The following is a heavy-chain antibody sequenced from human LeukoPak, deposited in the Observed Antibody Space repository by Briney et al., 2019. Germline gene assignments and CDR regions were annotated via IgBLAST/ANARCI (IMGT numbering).Heavy chain of an antibody. D-gene: IGHD3-9*01. CDR3: ARGAVYDILTGYYTDYFDY. CDR1: GGSISSYY. J-gene: IGHJ4*02. Sequence: SETLSLTCTVSGGSISSYYWSWIRQPPGKGLEWIGYIYYSGSTNYNPSLKSRVTISVDTSKNQFSLKLSSVTAADTAVYYCARGAVYDILTGYYTDYFDYWGQGTLVTVSS. CDR2: IYYSGST. V-gene: IGHV4-59*01.